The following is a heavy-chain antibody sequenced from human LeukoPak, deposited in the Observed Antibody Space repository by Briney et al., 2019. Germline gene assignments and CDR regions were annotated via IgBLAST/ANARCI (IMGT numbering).Heavy chain of an antibody. CDR1: GYTFTGYD. D-gene: IGHD2-8*01. CDR3: GRGWCSSSSCLFFVY. Sequence: ASVKVSCKASGYTFTGYDMRWVRQAPGQGLEWMGWINANSSGTNYAQKFQGRVTMTRDTSTSTAYMELSRLRSDDTAVYYCGRGWCSSSSCLFFVYWGQGTLVTVSS. CDR2: INANSSGT. V-gene: IGHV1-2*02. J-gene: IGHJ4*02.